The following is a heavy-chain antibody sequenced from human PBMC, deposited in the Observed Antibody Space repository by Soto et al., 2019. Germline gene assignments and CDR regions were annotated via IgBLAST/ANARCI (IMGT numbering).Heavy chain of an antibody. J-gene: IGHJ4*03. V-gene: IGHV1-69*13. Sequence: GASVKVSCKASGGTFSSYAISWVRQAPGQGLEWMGGIIPIFGTANYAQKFQGRVTITADESMSTAYMELSSLRSEDTAVYYCARGGMDLVEMATIIDYWGQGTTVTVSS. CDR2: IIPIFGTA. CDR1: GGTFSSYA. CDR3: ARGGMDLVEMATIIDY. D-gene: IGHD5-12*01.